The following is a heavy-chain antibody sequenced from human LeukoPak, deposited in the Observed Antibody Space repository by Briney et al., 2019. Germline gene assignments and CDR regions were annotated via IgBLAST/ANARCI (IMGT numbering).Heavy chain of an antibody. V-gene: IGHV3-23*01. D-gene: IGHD2-15*01. J-gene: IGHJ4*02. Sequence: GGSLRLSCAASGFTFSTYAMSWVRQAPGKGLEWVSAISSSADSTYYADSVRGRLTISRDNSMSTLYLRMSSLRAEDTAVYYCAKGRCSGGSCYFIFDYWGQGTLVTVSS. CDR3: AKGRCSGGSCYFIFDY. CDR2: ISSSADST. CDR1: GFTFSTYA.